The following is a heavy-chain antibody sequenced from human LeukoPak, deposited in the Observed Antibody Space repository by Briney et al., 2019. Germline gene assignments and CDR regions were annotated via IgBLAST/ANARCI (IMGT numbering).Heavy chain of an antibody. J-gene: IGHJ6*04. V-gene: IGHV3-7*01. CDR1: GFTFSSYW. Sequence: GGSLRLSCAASGFTFSSYWMSWVRQAPGKGLEWVANIKQDGSEKYYVDSVKGRFTISRDNAKNSLYLQMNSLRAEDTAVYYCGREGYSGSVDVWGKGTTVTVSS. CDR2: IKQDGSEK. CDR3: GREGYSGSVDV. D-gene: IGHD5-12*01.